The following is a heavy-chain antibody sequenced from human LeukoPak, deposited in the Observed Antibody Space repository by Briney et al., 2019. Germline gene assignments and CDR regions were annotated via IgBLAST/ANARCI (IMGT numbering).Heavy chain of an antibody. J-gene: IGHJ4*02. D-gene: IGHD3-22*01. CDR1: GGSISSYY. CDR3: ARDLAYYYDSSGYYSLFDY. CDR2: IYTSGST. V-gene: IGHV4-4*07. Sequence: SETLSLTCTVSGGSISSYYWSWIRQPPGKGLEWIGRIYTSGSTNYNPSLKSRVTMSVDTSKNQFSLKLSSVTAADTAVYYCARDLAYYYDSSGYYSLFDYWGQGTLVTVSS.